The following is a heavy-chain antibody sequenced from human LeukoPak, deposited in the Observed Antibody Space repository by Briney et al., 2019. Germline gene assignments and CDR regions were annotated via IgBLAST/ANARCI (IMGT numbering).Heavy chain of an antibody. CDR3: ARDPNYYGSGSPPDY. D-gene: IGHD3-10*01. CDR1: GFTFDDYA. J-gene: IGHJ4*02. CDR2: ISWNSGSI. Sequence: GGSLRLSCAASGFTFDDYAMHWVRQAPGKGLEWVSGISWNSGSIGYADSVKGRFTISRDDAKNSLYLQMNSLRAEDTAVYYCARDPNYYGSGSPPDYWGQGTLVTVSS. V-gene: IGHV3-9*01.